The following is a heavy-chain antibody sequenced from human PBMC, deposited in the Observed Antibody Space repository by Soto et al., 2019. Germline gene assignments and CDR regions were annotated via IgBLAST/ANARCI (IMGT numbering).Heavy chain of an antibody. J-gene: IGHJ4*02. CDR1: GGTFSSYA. Sequence: SVKVSCKASGGTFSSYAISWVRQAPGQGLEWMGGIIPIFGTANYAQKFQGRVTITADESTSTAYMELSSLRSEDTAVYYCARDHSRGSGSYFDYWGQGTLVTISS. V-gene: IGHV1-69*13. D-gene: IGHD3-10*01. CDR2: IIPIFGTA. CDR3: ARDHSRGSGSYFDY.